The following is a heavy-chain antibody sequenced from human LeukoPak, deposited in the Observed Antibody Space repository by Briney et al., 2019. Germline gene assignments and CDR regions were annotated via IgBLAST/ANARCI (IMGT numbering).Heavy chain of an antibody. D-gene: IGHD2/OR15-2a*01. V-gene: IGHV3-30*04. Sequence: QPGGSLRLSCAASGFPFSYYAMQWVRQAPDKGLEWVAALSYDGTTEHYADSVKGRFTISRDTSKNILYLQMTSLRTEDTAVYYCARGLFVKELLYYFDSWGPGTLVTVSS. CDR1: GFPFSYYA. CDR3: ARGLFVKELLYYFDS. CDR2: LSYDGTTE. J-gene: IGHJ4*02.